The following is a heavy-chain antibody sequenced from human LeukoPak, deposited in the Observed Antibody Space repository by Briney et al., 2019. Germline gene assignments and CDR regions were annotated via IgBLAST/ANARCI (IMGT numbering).Heavy chain of an antibody. CDR3: ARRSGYSSGWLLDY. V-gene: IGHV4-59*08. J-gene: IGHJ4*02. D-gene: IGHD6-19*01. Sequence: SETLSLTCTVSGGSISSYYWSWIRQPPGKGLEWIGYIYYSGSTNYNPSLKSRVTISVDTSKNQFSLKLSSVTAADTAVYYCARRSGYSSGWLLDYWGQGTLVTVSS. CDR1: GGSISSYY. CDR2: IYYSGST.